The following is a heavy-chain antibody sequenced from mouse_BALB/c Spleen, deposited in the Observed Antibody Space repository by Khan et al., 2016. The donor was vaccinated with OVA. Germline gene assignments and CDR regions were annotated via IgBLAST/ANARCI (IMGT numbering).Heavy chain of an antibody. Sequence: EVQLQESGPGLVKPSQSLSLTCTVTAYSITSEFAWNWIRQFPGNKLEWMGYISYSGTTRYNPSLKILISITRDTSRNQFFLQLNSVTTEDTATYYCARKDYYDYDPFPYWGQGTLVTVSA. CDR1: AYSITSEFA. CDR3: ARKDYYDYDPFPY. CDR2: ISYSGTT. D-gene: IGHD2-4*01. J-gene: IGHJ3*01. V-gene: IGHV3-2*02.